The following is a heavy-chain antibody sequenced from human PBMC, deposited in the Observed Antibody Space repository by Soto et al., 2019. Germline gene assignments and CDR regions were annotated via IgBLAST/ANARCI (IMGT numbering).Heavy chain of an antibody. Sequence: GSLRLSCAASGFTFSSYGMHWVRQAPGKGLEWVAVIWYDGSNKYYADSVKGRFTISRDNSKNTLYLQMNSLRAEDTAVYYCAREFKCIVDADRPYFYDFCGRGSLVIVSS. CDR2: IWYDGSNK. D-gene: IGHD1-26*01. V-gene: IGHV3-33*01. CDR3: AREFKCIVDADRPYFYDF. CDR1: GFTFSSYG. J-gene: IGHJ4*02.